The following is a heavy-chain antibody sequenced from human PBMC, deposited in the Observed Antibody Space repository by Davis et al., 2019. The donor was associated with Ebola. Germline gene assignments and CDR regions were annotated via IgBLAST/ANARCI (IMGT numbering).Heavy chain of an antibody. CDR2: ISGSGGST. CDR3: AKKTTRYFDY. D-gene: IGHD1-1*01. V-gene: IGHV3-23*01. J-gene: IGHJ4*02. Sequence: GGSLRLSCAASGFTFSSYNMNWVRQAPGKGLEWVSAISGSGGSTYYADSVKGRFTISRDNSKNTLYLQMNSLRAEDTAVYYCAKKTTRYFDYWGQGTLVTVSS. CDR1: GFTFSSYN.